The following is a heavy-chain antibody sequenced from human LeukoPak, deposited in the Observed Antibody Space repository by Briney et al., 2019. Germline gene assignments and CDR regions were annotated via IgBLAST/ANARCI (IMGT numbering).Heavy chain of an antibody. CDR3: ARDAQVPAAIPAWYFDY. Sequence: GGSLRLSCAASGFTFSSYSMNWVRQAPGKGLEWVSSISSSSSYIYYADSVKGRFTISRDNAKNSLYLQMNSLRAEDTAVYYCARDAQVPAAIPAWYFDYWGQGTLVTVSS. CDR2: ISSSSSYI. CDR1: GFTFSSYS. V-gene: IGHV3-21*01. D-gene: IGHD2-2*01. J-gene: IGHJ4*02.